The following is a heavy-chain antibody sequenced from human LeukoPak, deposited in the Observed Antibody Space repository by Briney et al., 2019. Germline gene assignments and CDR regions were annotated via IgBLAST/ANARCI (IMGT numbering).Heavy chain of an antibody. CDR2: IYYSGST. CDR3: ARGRDYAY. J-gene: IGHJ4*02. CDR1: GGSISSYY. V-gene: IGHV4-59*01. D-gene: IGHD4-17*01. Sequence: ETLSLTCTVSGGSISSYYWSWIRQPPGKGLEWIGYIYYSGSTNYSPSLKSRVTISVDTSKNQFSLKLSSVTAADTAVYYCARGRDYAYWGQGTLVTVSS.